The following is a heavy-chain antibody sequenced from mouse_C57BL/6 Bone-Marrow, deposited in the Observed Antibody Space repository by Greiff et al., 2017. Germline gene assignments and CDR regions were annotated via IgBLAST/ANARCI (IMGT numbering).Heavy chain of an antibody. CDR2: IRLKSDNYAT. Sequence: EVKLQESGGGLVQPGGSMKLSCVASGFTFSNYWMNWVRQSPEKGLEWVAQIRLKSDNYATHYAESVKGRFTISRDDSKSSVYLQMNNLRSEDTGIYYCTTVYYYGSAAMDYWGQGTSVTVSS. V-gene: IGHV6-3*01. CDR3: TTVYYYGSAAMDY. D-gene: IGHD1-1*01. J-gene: IGHJ4*01. CDR1: GFTFSNYW.